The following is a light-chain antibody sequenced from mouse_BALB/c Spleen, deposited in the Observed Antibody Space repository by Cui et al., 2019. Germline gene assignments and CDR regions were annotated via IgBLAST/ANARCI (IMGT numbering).Light chain of an antibody. CDR2: STS. Sequence: QIVLTQSPAIMSASPGEKVTITCSASSSVSYMHWFQQKPGTSPKLWIYSTSNLASGVPARFSGSGSGTSYSLTISRMEAEDAGTYYCQQRSSYPPFGGGTKLEIK. CDR1: SSVSY. V-gene: IGKV4-57*01. CDR3: QQRSSYPP. J-gene: IGKJ2*01.